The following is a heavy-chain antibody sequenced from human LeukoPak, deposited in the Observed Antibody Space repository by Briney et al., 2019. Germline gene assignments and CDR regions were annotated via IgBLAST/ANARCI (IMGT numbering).Heavy chain of an antibody. Sequence: GASVKVSCKASGYTFTAYYMHWVRQAPGQGLEWMGWINPNSGGTNYARKFQGRVTMTRDTSISTAYMELSRLRSDDTAAYYCARDEEHYFDYWGQGTLVTVSS. CDR2: INPNSGGT. CDR1: GYTFTAYY. D-gene: IGHD1-1*01. CDR3: ARDEEHYFDY. J-gene: IGHJ4*02. V-gene: IGHV1-2*02.